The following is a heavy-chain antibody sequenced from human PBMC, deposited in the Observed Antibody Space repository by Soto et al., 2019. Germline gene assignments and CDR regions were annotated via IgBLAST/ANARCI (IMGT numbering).Heavy chain of an antibody. CDR1: GGSFSNYG. D-gene: IGHD3-22*01. CDR3: ARGDATKIIVTTYYGLDV. J-gene: IGHJ6*02. CDR2: IIPVFGTP. Sequence: QVQVVQSGAEVKKPGSSVKVSCKASGGSFSNYGISWVRQAPEQGLEWMGGIIPVFGTPHYAQKFQDRVTITADESTSTVYMEVSSLTSEDTAVYYCARGDATKIIVTTYYGLDVWGQGTTVTVSS. V-gene: IGHV1-69*12.